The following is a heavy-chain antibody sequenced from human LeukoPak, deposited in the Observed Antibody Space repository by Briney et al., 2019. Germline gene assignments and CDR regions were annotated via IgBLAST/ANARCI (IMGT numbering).Heavy chain of an antibody. CDR3: ARYVVYGLGKYYFDY. CDR2: INYSGST. Sequence: SETLSLTCTVSGXSVSSTTYYWSWIRQPPGKGLEWIASINYSGSTYYNPSLKSRVTISVDTSENQFSLKLSSVTAADTAVYYCARYVVYGLGKYYFDYWGQGTLVTVSS. CDR1: GXSVSSTTYY. D-gene: IGHD3-10*01. J-gene: IGHJ4*02. V-gene: IGHV4-39*01.